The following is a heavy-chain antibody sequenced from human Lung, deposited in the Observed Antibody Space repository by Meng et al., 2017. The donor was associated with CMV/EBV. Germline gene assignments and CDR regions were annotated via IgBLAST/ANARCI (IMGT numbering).Heavy chain of an antibody. Sequence: GESLNIPSPSPLFLFSSYWMSSVRQAPGKGLEWVANIKQDGSEKYYVDSVKGRFTISRDNAKNSLYLQMNSLRAEDTAVYYCARDPRGINIVVVHNGMDVWGQGTTVT. J-gene: IGHJ6*02. CDR1: LFLFSSYW. CDR3: ARDPRGINIVVVHNGMDV. V-gene: IGHV3-7*01. CDR2: IKQDGSEK. D-gene: IGHD2-2*01.